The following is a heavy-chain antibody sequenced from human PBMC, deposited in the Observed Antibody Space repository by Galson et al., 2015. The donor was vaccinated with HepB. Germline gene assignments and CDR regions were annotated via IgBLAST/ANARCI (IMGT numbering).Heavy chain of an antibody. CDR3: TLRITGTKLGRLGSDGY. J-gene: IGHJ4*02. CDR2: IKSKTDGGTT. CDR1: GFTFSSYA. D-gene: IGHD1-20*01. V-gene: IGHV3-15*01. Sequence: SLRLSCAASGFTFSSYAMSWVRQAPGKGLEWVGRIKSKTDGGTTDYAAPVKGRFTISRDDSKNTLYLQMNSLKTEDIAVYYCTLRITGTKLGRLGSDGYWGQGTLVTVSS.